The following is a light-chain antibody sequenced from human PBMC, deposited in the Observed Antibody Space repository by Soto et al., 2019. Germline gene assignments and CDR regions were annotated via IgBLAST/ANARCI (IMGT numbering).Light chain of an antibody. V-gene: IGKV1-6*01. CDR2: AAS. Sequence: AMQLTQSASSLSASVGDRLTITCRASQGIRSALGWYQQKPGKVPKLLIYAASTLQSGVPSRFSGTGSGTDFTLTISSLQPEDFATYYCLLDFSYFWAFGQGTKVDI. J-gene: IGKJ1*01. CDR1: QGIRSA. CDR3: LLDFSYFWA.